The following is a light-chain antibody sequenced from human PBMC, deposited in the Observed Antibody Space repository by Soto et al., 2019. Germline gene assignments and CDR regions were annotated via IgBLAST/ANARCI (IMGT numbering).Light chain of an antibody. J-gene: IGKJ2*01. CDR1: QRITRW. V-gene: IGKV1-5*01. Sequence: DIQMTQSPSTLSASVGDRVTITCRASQRITRWLAWYQQKPGKAPKLLIYDSSSLASGVPSRFSGSGSGTEFSRTISSLKPDDFATYYCQQCNSYPYTFGQGTKLEIK. CDR3: QQCNSYPYT. CDR2: DSS.